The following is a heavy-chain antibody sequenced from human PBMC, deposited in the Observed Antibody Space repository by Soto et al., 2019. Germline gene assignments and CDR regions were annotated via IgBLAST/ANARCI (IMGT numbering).Heavy chain of an antibody. Sequence: QVQLVQSGAEVKKPGASVKVSCKASGYTFTTHGISWVRQVPGQGLEWMGWVRGDNGHTNYAQSIQGRVTMTTDTSTNTAYMELRSLGSDDTAVYYCARDLGYCRSGTCYREWFDPWGQGTLVTVSS. D-gene: IGHD2-2*01. V-gene: IGHV1-18*01. CDR3: ARDLGYCRSGTCYREWFDP. CDR1: GYTFTTHG. J-gene: IGHJ5*02. CDR2: VRGDNGHT.